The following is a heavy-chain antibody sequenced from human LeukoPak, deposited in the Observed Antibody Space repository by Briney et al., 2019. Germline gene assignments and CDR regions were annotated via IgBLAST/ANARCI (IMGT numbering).Heavy chain of an antibody. J-gene: IGHJ4*02. CDR2: IYYSGST. D-gene: IGHD2-15*01. V-gene: IGHV4-31*03. Sequence: SQTLSLTCTVSGGSISSGGYYWSSIRQHPGKGLEWIGYIYYSGSTYYNPSLKSRVTLSVDTSKNQFSLKLSSVTAADTAVYYCARGRSGTHYYFDYWGQGTLVTVSS. CDR3: ARGRSGTHYYFDY. CDR1: GGSISSGGYY.